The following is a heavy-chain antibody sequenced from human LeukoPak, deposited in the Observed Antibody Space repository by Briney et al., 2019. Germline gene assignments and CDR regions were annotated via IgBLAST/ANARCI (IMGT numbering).Heavy chain of an antibody. Sequence: SETLSLACAVYGGSFSGYYWSWIRQPPGKGLEWIGEINHSGSTNYNPSLKSRVTISVDTSKNQFSLKLSSVTAADTAVYYCARGPDFSRPWGQGTLVTVSS. V-gene: IGHV4-34*01. CDR3: ARGPDFSRP. CDR2: INHSGST. D-gene: IGHD3-3*01. J-gene: IGHJ5*02. CDR1: GGSFSGYY.